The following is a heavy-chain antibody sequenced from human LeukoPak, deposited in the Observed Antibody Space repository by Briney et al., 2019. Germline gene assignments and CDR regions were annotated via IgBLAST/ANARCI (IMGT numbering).Heavy chain of an antibody. V-gene: IGHV3-11*01. CDR1: GFTFSDYY. D-gene: IGHD6-13*01. J-gene: IGHJ4*02. Sequence: GGSLRLSCAASGFTFSDYYMSWIRQAPGKGLEWVSYVSSSGSTIYYADSVKGRFTISRDNAKNSLYLQMNSLRAEDTALYYCAKGHDPSAGTGDRNFIDYWGQGTLVTVSS. CDR3: AKGHDPSAGTGDRNFIDY. CDR2: VSSSGSTI.